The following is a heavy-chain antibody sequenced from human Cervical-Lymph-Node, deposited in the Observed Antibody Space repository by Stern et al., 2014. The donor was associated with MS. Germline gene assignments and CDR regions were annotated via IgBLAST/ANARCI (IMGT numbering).Heavy chain of an antibody. CDR2: IISNTGNP. J-gene: IGHJ4*02. CDR3: ARSPRYCHSTNC. D-gene: IGHD2-2*01. V-gene: IGHV7-4-1*02. CDR1: GYTFSSYS. Sequence: QVQLVQSGSELKKPGASVKVSCKASGYTFSSYSMNWVRQAPGQGLEWMGWIISNTGNPMYAQGFAGRFVFSLDTSVSTAYLQISSLKAEDTAVYYCARSPRYCHSTNCWGQGTLVTVSS.